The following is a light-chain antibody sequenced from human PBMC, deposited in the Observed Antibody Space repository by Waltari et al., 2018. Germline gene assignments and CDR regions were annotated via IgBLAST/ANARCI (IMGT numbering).Light chain of an antibody. V-gene: IGKV3-20*01. Sequence: IVLTQSPGTLSLSPGERATMSCRASQSIGKYLVWYQQRPGQAPRLLIYAASTRSTGIPDRFGGSGSGTDFSLTSSRLEPEDFAVYYCQNHERLPATFGQGTKVEIK. CDR1: QSIGKY. J-gene: IGKJ1*01. CDR2: AAS. CDR3: QNHERLPAT.